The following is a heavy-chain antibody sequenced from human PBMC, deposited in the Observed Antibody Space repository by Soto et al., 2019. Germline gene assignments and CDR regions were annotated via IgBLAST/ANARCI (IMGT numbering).Heavy chain of an antibody. CDR1: GFIVSDTY. CDR3: AREPRYCRGGSCSITGDAYDI. J-gene: IGHJ3*02. V-gene: IGHV3-66*01. Sequence: EVQLVESGGGLVQPGGSLRLSCTASGFIVSDTYVNWVRQAPGKGLEWVSVISNRGDTHYADSVRGRFIHSRDISDNTLHLQMNNLGFEDTAVYYCAREPRYCRGGSCSITGDAYDIWGQGTMFTVSS. CDR2: ISNRGDT. D-gene: IGHD2-15*01.